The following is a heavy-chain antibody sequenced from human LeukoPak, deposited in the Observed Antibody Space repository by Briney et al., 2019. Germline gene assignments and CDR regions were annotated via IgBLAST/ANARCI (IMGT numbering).Heavy chain of an antibody. Sequence: PGGSLRLSCAASGFTFSDYYMSWIRQAPGKGLEWVSYISSSGSTIYYADSVKGRFIISRDNAKNSLYLQMNSLRAEDTAVYYCARDGYYDFWSGYYSHYYYYMDVWGKGTTVTVSS. CDR3: ARDGYYDFWSGYYSHYYYYMDV. CDR2: ISSSGSTI. D-gene: IGHD3-3*01. J-gene: IGHJ6*03. CDR1: GFTFSDYY. V-gene: IGHV3-11*04.